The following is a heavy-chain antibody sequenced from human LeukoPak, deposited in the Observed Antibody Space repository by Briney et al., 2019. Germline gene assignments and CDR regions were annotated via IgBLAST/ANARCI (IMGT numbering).Heavy chain of an antibody. D-gene: IGHD1-26*01. CDR3: AREASELAYYYYYMDV. CDR1: GFTFRSYS. J-gene: IGHJ6*03. V-gene: IGHV3-21*01. Sequence: GGSLRLSCAVSGFTFRSYSMNWVRQAPGKGLEWVSSISSSSTYIYYADSVKGRFTISRDNARNSLFLQMNSLRVEDTAVYYCAREASELAYYYYYMDVWGKGTTVTVSS. CDR2: ISSSSTYI.